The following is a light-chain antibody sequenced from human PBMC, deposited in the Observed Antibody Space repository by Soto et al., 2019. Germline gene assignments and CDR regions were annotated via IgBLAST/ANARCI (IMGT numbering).Light chain of an antibody. CDR2: DNN. Sequence: QSVLTQPPSVSAAPGQTVTISCSGSTSNIGTNYVSWYQQLPGTAPKLLIYDNNNRPSGIPDRFSGSKSGTSATLGITGLQTGDEADYYCGTWDSSLSAGGVVFGGGTKLIVL. CDR3: GTWDSSLSAGGVV. CDR1: TSNIGTNY. J-gene: IGLJ2*01. V-gene: IGLV1-51*01.